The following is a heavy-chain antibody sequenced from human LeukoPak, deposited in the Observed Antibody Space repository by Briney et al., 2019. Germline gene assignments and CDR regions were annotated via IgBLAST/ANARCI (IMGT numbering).Heavy chain of an antibody. CDR3: ARSVGVVAARYYYYYMDV. D-gene: IGHD2-15*01. CDR1: GYTFTSYA. J-gene: IGHJ6*03. V-gene: IGHV1-3*01. CDR2: INPGTGKT. Sequence: GASVKVSCKASGYTFTSYAMHWVRQAPGQRLEWMGWINPGTGKTKYSQKFQGGVTITRDTSASTAYMELSSLRSEDTAVYYCARSVGVVAARYYYYYMDVWGKGTTVTVSS.